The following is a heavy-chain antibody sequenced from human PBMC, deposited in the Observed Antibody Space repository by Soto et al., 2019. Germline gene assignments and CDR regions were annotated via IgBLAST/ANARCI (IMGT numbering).Heavy chain of an antibody. Sequence: LSCAASGFTFSSYAMSWVRQAPGKGLEWVSAISGSGGSTYYADSVKGRFTISRDNSKNTLYLQMNSLRAEDTAVYYCAKEAMIVVVTINWFDPWGQGTLVTVSS. J-gene: IGHJ5*02. CDR3: AKEAMIVVVTINWFDP. V-gene: IGHV3-23*01. D-gene: IGHD3-22*01. CDR1: GFTFSSYA. CDR2: ISGSGGST.